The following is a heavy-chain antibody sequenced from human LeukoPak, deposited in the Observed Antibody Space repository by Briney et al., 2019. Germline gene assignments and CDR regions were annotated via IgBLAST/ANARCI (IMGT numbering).Heavy chain of an antibody. Sequence: PGGSLRLSCAASGFTFSSYSMNWVRQAPGKGLEWVSSISSSSSYIYYADSVKGRFTISRDSAKNSLYLQMNSLRAEDTAVYYCARSTSGGSFSFDYWGQGTLVTVSS. CDR1: GFTFSSYS. D-gene: IGHD2-15*01. CDR3: ARSTSGGSFSFDY. CDR2: ISSSSSYI. V-gene: IGHV3-21*01. J-gene: IGHJ4*02.